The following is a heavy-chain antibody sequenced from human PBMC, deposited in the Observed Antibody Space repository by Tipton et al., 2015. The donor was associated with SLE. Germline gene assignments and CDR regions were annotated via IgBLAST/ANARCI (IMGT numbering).Heavy chain of an antibody. Sequence: TLSLTCAVYGESFSGYYWSWIRQPPGKGLEWIGEINHSGSTNYDPSLKSRVTISVDTSKNQFSLKLSSVTAADTAVYYCAKGLGAYSSGWRYYYYYMDVWGKGTTVTVSS. CDR2: INHSGST. CDR1: GESFSGYY. CDR3: AKGLGAYSSGWRYYYYYMDV. V-gene: IGHV4-34*01. J-gene: IGHJ6*03. D-gene: IGHD6-19*01.